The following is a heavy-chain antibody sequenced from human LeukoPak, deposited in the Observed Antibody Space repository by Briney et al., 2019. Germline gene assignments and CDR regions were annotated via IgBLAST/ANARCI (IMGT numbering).Heavy chain of an antibody. CDR1: GFTFSSYE. J-gene: IGHJ5*02. Sequence: GGSLRLSCAASGFTFSSYEMNWVRQAPGKGLEWVSYISSSGSTIYYADSVKGRFTISRDNAKNSLYLQMNSLRAEDTAVYYCARGAGYSSSFPINWFDPWGQGTLVTVSS. D-gene: IGHD6-13*01. CDR3: ARGAGYSSSFPINWFDP. CDR2: ISSSGSTI. V-gene: IGHV3-48*03.